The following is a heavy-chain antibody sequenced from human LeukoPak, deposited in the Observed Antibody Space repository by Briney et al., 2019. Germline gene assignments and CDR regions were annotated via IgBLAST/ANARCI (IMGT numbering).Heavy chain of an antibody. D-gene: IGHD3-3*01. CDR3: LLIILGGSSQK. CDR1: GFTFSGYA. Sequence: GGSLRLSCAASGFTFSGYAMSWVRQAPGRGLEWVSAISVSGGRIHSADSVKGRFTTSRDNAKNTFYLQMNSLRVEDTAVYYCLLIILGGSSQKWGQGTLVTVSS. J-gene: IGHJ1*01. V-gene: IGHV3-23*01. CDR2: ISVSGGRI.